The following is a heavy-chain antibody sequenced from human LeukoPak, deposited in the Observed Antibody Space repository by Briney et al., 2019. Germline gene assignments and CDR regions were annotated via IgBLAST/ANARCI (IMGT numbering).Heavy chain of an antibody. CDR3: ARDSSAYYYYYYMDV. CDR1: GFTFSSYS. D-gene: IGHD3-22*01. Sequence: GGSLRLSCAASGFTFSSYSMNWVRQAPGKGLEWVSSISSSSSYICYADSVKGRFTISRDNAKNSLYLQMNSLRAEDTAVYYCARDSSAYYYYYYMDVWGKGTTVTVSS. CDR2: ISSSSSYI. V-gene: IGHV3-21*01. J-gene: IGHJ6*03.